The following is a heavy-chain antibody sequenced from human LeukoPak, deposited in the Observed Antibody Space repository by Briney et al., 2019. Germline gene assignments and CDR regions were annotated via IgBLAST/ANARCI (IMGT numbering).Heavy chain of an antibody. Sequence: GGSLRLSCAASGFTFDDYAMHWVRPAPGKGLEWVSGISWNSGSIGYADSVKGRFTISRDNAKNSLYLQMNSLRAEDTALYYCAKALTTVVTRGAFDIWGQGTMVTVSS. CDR2: ISWNSGSI. D-gene: IGHD4-23*01. CDR3: AKALTTVVTRGAFDI. J-gene: IGHJ3*02. V-gene: IGHV3-9*01. CDR1: GFTFDDYA.